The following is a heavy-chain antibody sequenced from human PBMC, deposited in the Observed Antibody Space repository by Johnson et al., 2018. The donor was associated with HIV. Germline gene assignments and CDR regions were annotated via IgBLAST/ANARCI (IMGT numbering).Heavy chain of an antibody. J-gene: IGHJ3*02. CDR1: GFTFSSYA. CDR3: ARDRSITMIVVVSGAFDI. V-gene: IGHV3-30*04. D-gene: IGHD3-22*01. CDR2: ISYDGSNK. Sequence: QVQVVESGGGVVQPGRSLRLSCAASGFTFSSYAMHWVRQAPGKGLEWVAVISYDGSNKYYADSVKGRFTISRDNSKNTLYLQMNSLRAEDTAVYYCARDRSITMIVVVSGAFDIWGQGTMVTVSS.